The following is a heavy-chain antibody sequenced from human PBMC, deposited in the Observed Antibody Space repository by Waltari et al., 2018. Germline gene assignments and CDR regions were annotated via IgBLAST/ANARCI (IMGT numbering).Heavy chain of an antibody. V-gene: IGHV4-39*07. CDR2: MYYSGST. Sequence: QLQESGPRLVKPSETLSLTCTVSGGFVSANSLYWGWIRQAPGKPLEWIGNMYYSGSTYDNPALKGPVTLSVDTSKNLFSLELISVTAAYAAVYYCATVPTDISTAGDAFDIWGPGTMFIVSS. D-gene: IGHD3-9*01. J-gene: IGHJ3*02. CDR3: ATVPTDISTAGDAFDI. CDR1: GGFVSANSLY.